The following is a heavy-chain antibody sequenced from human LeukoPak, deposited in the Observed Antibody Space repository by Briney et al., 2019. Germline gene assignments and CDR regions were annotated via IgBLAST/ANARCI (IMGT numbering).Heavy chain of an antibody. CDR1: GYTLTELS. V-gene: IGHV1-2*02. D-gene: IGHD4-17*01. J-gene: IGHJ4*02. Sequence: ASVKVSCKVSGYTLTELSMHWVRQAPGQGLEWMGWINPNSGGTNYAQKFQGRVTMTRDTSISTAYMELSRLRSDDTAVYYCARVTYGDYPPGYWGQGTLVTVSS. CDR3: ARVTYGDYPPGY. CDR2: INPNSGGT.